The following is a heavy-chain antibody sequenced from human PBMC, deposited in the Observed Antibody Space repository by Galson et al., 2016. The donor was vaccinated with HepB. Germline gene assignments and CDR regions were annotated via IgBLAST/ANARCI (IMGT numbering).Heavy chain of an antibody. D-gene: IGHD3-10*01. CDR1: GFTFSNYW. CDR3: ARSPRILWFEVDY. Sequence: LRLSCAVSGFTFSNYWMHWVRQAPGQGLVWAARINTDGTDTHYADSVKGRFTISRDTAKSTVYLQMDSLRVDDTAVYYCARSPRILWFEVDYWGQGILVTVSS. CDR2: INTDGTDT. V-gene: IGHV3-74*01. J-gene: IGHJ4*02.